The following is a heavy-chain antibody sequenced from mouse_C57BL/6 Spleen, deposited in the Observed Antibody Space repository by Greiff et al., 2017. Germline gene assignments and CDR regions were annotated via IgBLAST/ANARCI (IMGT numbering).Heavy chain of an antibody. CDR2: IYPRDGST. CDR3: ASRQLRLGFAY. D-gene: IGHD3-2*02. Sequence: QVQLQQSGPELVKPGASVKLSCKASGYTFTSYDINWVKQRPGQGLEWIGWIYPRDGSTKYNEKFKGKATLTVDTSSSTAYMELHSLTSEDSAVYFCASRQLRLGFAYWGQGTLVTVSA. V-gene: IGHV1-85*01. J-gene: IGHJ3*01. CDR1: GYTFTSYD.